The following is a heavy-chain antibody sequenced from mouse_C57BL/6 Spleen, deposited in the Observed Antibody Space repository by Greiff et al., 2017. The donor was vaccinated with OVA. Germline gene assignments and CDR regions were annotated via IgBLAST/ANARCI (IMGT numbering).Heavy chain of an antibody. CDR3: ARGTEDWYFDV. V-gene: IGHV1-76*01. CDR2: IYPGSGNT. Sequence: QVQLQQSGAELVRPGASVKLSCKASGYTFTDYYINWVKQRPGQGLEWIARIYPGSGNTYYNENFKGKATLTAEKSSSTAYMQLSSLTSEDSAVYFCARGTEDWYFDVWGTGTTVTVSS. J-gene: IGHJ1*03. CDR1: GYTFTDYY. D-gene: IGHD4-1*01.